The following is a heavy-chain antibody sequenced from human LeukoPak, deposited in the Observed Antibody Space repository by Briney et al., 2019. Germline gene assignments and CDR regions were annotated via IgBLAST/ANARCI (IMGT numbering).Heavy chain of an antibody. V-gene: IGHV4-30-2*01. CDR1: GGSISSGGYS. CDR2: IYHSGST. D-gene: IGHD6-13*01. Sequence: SETLSLTCAVSGGSISSGGYSWSWIRQPPGKGLEWIGYIYHSGSTYCNPSLKSRVTISVDRSKNQFSLKLSSVTAADTAVYYCAMPNRIAAAGYYYYYGMDVWGQGTTVTVSS. J-gene: IGHJ6*02. CDR3: AMPNRIAAAGYYYYYGMDV.